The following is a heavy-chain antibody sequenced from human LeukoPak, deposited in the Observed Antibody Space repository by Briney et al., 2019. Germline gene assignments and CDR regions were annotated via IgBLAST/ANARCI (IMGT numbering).Heavy chain of an antibody. CDR3: AKFKDLRYFLN. Sequence: GGSLRLSCAASGFTFSNYWMHWVRQAPGKGMVWVSRINSDGSKTIYADSVKGGFTIYRENAKKTLNMQMNRLRDEDTAVYYCAKFKDLRYFLNWGQGTLVTVSS. CDR1: GFTFSNYW. J-gene: IGHJ1*01. D-gene: IGHD2-15*01. CDR2: INSDGSKT. V-gene: IGHV3-74*01.